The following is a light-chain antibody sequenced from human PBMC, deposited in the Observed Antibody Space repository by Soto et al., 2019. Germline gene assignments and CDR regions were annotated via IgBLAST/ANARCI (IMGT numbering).Light chain of an antibody. J-gene: IGLJ3*02. Sequence: QSALTQPASVSGSPGQSITISCTGTSSDVGGYNSVSWYQQHPGKAPKLMIYEVSNRPSGISNRFSVSKSGNTASLTISGLQAEDEADYYCSSYTGSSTWVFGGGTKVTVL. CDR2: EVS. CDR3: SSYTGSSTWV. V-gene: IGLV2-14*01. CDR1: SSDVGGYNS.